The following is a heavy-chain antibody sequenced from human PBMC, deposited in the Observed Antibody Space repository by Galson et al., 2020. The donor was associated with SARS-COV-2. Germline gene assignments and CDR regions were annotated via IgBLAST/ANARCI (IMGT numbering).Heavy chain of an antibody. Sequence: GGSLRLSCAASGFTFSSYWMSWVRQAPGKGLERVANIKQDGSEKYYVDSVKGRFTISRDNAKNSLYLQMNSLRAEDTAVYYCARELYYYDSSGYYPDFDYWGQGTLVTVSS. D-gene: IGHD3-22*01. CDR3: ARELYYYDSSGYYPDFDY. CDR2: IKQDGSEK. CDR1: GFTFSSYW. J-gene: IGHJ4*02. V-gene: IGHV3-7*01.